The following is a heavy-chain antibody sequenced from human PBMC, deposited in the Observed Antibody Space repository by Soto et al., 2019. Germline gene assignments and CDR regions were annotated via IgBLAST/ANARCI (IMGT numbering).Heavy chain of an antibody. CDR3: AKGPRATGFDY. CDR1: GFIFKTYA. Sequence: EVQLLESGGGLVQPGGSLRLSCAASGFIFKTYAMNWVRQAPGKGLEWVSSITTGGGNTYYADSVKGRFTISRDNSKNTLYLQMNSLRVEDTAVYLCAKGPRATGFDYWGQGILVTVSS. V-gene: IGHV3-23*01. CDR2: ITTGGGNT. J-gene: IGHJ4*02.